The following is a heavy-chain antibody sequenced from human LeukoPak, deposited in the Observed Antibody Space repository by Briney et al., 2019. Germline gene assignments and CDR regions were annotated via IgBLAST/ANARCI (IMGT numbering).Heavy chain of an antibody. Sequence: SETLSLTCTVSGGSISSYYWSWIRQPPGKGLEWIGHIYYSGSTNYNPSLKSRVTISVDTYKNQFSLKLSYVTAADTAVYYCARDASSGHYYVGAFDIWGQGTMVTVSS. CDR3: ARDASSGHYYVGAFDI. D-gene: IGHD3-22*01. CDR1: GGSISSYY. V-gene: IGHV4-59*01. J-gene: IGHJ3*02. CDR2: IYYSGST.